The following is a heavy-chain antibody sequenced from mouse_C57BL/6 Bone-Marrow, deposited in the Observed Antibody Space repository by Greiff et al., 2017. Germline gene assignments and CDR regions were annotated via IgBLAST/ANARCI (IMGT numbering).Heavy chain of an antibody. D-gene: IGHD1-1*01. J-gene: IGHJ4*01. CDR3: AIYYYGSSYGYAMDY. CDR2: INPNNGGT. Sequence: VQLQQSGPELVKPGASVKISCKASGYTFTDYYMNWVKQSHGKSLEWIGDINPNNGGTSYNQKFKGKATLTVDKSSSTAYMELRSLTSEDSAVYYCAIYYYGSSYGYAMDYWGQGTSVTVSS. V-gene: IGHV1-26*01. CDR1: GYTFTDYY.